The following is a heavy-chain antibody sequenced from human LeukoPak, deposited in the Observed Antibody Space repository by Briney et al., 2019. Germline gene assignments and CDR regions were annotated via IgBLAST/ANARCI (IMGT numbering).Heavy chain of an antibody. D-gene: IGHD2-15*01. Sequence: GGSLRLSCSAAGFTFSNYAMHWVRQAPGKGLEYVSTISSNGGSTYYADSVKGRFTISRDNSKNTLYLQMSSLRAEDTAVYYCVKDIVVVVDATQPHYYYAMDVWGQGTTVTVSS. CDR1: GFTFSNYA. J-gene: IGHJ6*02. CDR2: ISSNGGST. CDR3: VKDIVVVVDATQPHYYYAMDV. V-gene: IGHV3-64D*06.